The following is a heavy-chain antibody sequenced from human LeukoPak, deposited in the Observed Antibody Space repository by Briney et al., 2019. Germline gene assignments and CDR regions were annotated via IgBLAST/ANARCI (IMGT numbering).Heavy chain of an antibody. CDR3: ARDSTGYYAFDC. V-gene: IGHV4-59*12. J-gene: IGHJ4*02. Sequence: SETLSLTCTVSGGSISSYYWSWIRQPPGKGLEWIGYIYYSGSTNYNPSLKSRVTISVATSKNQISLKLTSVTAADTAVYYCARDSTGYYAFDCWGQGTLVTVSS. D-gene: IGHD3-22*01. CDR2: IYYSGST. CDR1: GGSISSYY.